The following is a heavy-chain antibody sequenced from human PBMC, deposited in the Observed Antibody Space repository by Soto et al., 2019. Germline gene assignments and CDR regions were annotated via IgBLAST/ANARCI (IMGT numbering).Heavy chain of an antibody. CDR2: IYYSGST. CDR1: GGSISSSCYY. J-gene: IGHJ4*02. CDR3: ARQHYYDSSGYR. D-gene: IGHD3-22*01. V-gene: IGHV4-39*01. Sequence: QLQLQESGPGLVKPSETLSLTCTVSGGSISSSCYYWGWIRQPPGKGLEWIGSIYYSGSTYYNPSLKSRVTISVDTSKNQFSLKLSSVTAADTAVYYCARQHYYDSSGYRWGQGTLVTVSS.